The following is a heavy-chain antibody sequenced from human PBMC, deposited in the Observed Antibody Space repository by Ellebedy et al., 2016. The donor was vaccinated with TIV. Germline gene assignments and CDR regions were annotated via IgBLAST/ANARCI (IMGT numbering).Heavy chain of an antibody. CDR1: GGSISSSSYY. CDR2: IYYSGST. V-gene: IGHV4-39*07. D-gene: IGHD3-16*02. Sequence: SETLSLXXTVSGGSISSSSYYWGWIRQPPGKGLEWIGSIYYSGSTYYNPSLKSRVTISVDTSKNQFSLKLSSVTAADTAVYYCARDRRGDYVWGSYRYTKDYYYGMDVWGQGTTVTVSS. CDR3: ARDRRGDYVWGSYRYTKDYYYGMDV. J-gene: IGHJ6*02.